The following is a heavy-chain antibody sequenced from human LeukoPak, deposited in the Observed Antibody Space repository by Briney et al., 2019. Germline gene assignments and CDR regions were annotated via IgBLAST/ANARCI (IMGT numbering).Heavy chain of an antibody. CDR2: IYYSGST. D-gene: IGHD4-17*01. V-gene: IGHV4-39*01. CDR1: GGSISSSSYY. J-gene: IGHJ6*03. Sequence: PSETLSLTCTVSGGSISSSSYYWGWIRQPPGKGLEWIGSIYYSGSTYYNPSLKSRVTISVDTSKNQFSLKLSSVTAADTAVYYCARAATTVTIYYYYYMDVWGKGTTVTVSS. CDR3: ARAATTVTIYYYYYMDV.